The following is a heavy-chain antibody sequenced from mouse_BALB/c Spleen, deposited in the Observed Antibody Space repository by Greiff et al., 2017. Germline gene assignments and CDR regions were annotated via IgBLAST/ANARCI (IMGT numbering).Heavy chain of an antibody. D-gene: IGHD1-1*01. J-gene: IGHJ3*01. CDR1: GYSITSDYA. Sequence: DVKLQESGPGLVKPSQSLSLTCTVTGYSITSDYAWNWIRQFPGNKLEWMGYISYSGSTSYNPSLKSRISITRDTSKNQFFLQLNSVTTEDTATYYCASPHYYGSSYGFAYWGQGTLVTVSA. V-gene: IGHV3-2*02. CDR3: ASPHYYGSSYGFAY. CDR2: ISYSGST.